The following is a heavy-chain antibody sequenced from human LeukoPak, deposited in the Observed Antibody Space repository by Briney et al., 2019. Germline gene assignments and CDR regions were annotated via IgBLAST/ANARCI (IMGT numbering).Heavy chain of an antibody. D-gene: IGHD3-10*01. CDR3: AKHSTGVEC. V-gene: IGHV3-7*03. Sequence: QPGGSLRLSCAASGFSLNKYWMSWVRQAPGKGLEWVANIKQDGGEEYYADSVEGRFAISRDNAKNSLFLQMNSLRAEDTAVYYCAKHSTGVECWGRGTLVTVSS. CDR2: IKQDGGEE. J-gene: IGHJ2*01. CDR1: GFSLNKYW.